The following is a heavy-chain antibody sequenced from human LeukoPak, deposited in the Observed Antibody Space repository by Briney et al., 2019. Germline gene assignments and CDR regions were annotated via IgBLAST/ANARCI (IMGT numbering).Heavy chain of an antibody. CDR1: GGSFSGYY. J-gene: IGHJ5*02. CDR2: INHSGST. CDR3: ARHRGRNWNYVRFDP. V-gene: IGHV4-34*01. Sequence: SETLSLTCAVYGGSFSGYYWSWIRQPPGKGLEWIGEINHSGSTNYNPSLKSRVTISVDTSKNQFSLKLSSVTAADTAVYYCARHRGRNWNYVRFDPWGQGTLVTVSS. D-gene: IGHD1-7*01.